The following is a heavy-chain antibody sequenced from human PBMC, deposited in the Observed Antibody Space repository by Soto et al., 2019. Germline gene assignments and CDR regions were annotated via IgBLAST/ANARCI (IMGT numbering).Heavy chain of an antibody. Sequence: ASVKVSCKGFGYIFTGYYIHWVRQAPGQGLEWMGWISAYNGNTNYAQKLQGRVTMTTDTSTSTAYMELRSLRSDDTAVYYCARVGDFWSGYYWFDPWGQGTLVTVSS. CDR3: ARVGDFWSGYYWFDP. CDR1: GYIFTGYY. J-gene: IGHJ5*02. D-gene: IGHD3-3*01. CDR2: ISAYNGNT. V-gene: IGHV1-18*04.